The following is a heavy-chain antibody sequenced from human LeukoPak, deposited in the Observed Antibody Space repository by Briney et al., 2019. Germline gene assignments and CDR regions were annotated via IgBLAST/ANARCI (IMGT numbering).Heavy chain of an antibody. D-gene: IGHD4-23*01. Sequence: GASVKVSCKASGYSFTNYYIHWVRQAPGQGLEWMGIVNPSGGSTTYAQEFQGRVTMTRDTSTSTVYMDLSSLRSDDTAVYFCARGGRMTTVVTYYFDYWGQGPLVTVSS. CDR2: VNPSGGST. J-gene: IGHJ4*02. CDR1: GYSFTNYY. V-gene: IGHV1-46*01. CDR3: ARGGRMTTVVTYYFDY.